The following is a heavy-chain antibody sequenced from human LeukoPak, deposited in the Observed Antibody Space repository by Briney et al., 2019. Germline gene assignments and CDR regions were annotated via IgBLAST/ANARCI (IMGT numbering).Heavy chain of an antibody. V-gene: IGHV3-7*03. CDR2: INHNGNVN. Sequence: PGGSLRLSCAGSGFTFSSYWMNWARQAPGKGLEWVASINHNGNVNYYVDSVKGRFTISRDNAKNSLYLQMSNLRAKDTAVYFCARGGGLDVWGQGATVTVSS. D-gene: IGHD3-16*01. CDR3: ARGGGLDV. J-gene: IGHJ6*02. CDR1: GFTFSSYW.